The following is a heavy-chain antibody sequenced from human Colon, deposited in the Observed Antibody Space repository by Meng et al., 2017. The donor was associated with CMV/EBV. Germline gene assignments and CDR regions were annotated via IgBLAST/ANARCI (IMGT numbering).Heavy chain of an antibody. CDR1: GFTFSSYW. D-gene: IGHD1-14*01. J-gene: IGHJ4*02. Sequence: GESLKISCAASGFTFSSYWMYWVRQAPGEGLVWVSRINTDETSIVYADSVNGRFTISRDNAKNTLHLQMNSLRVEDTAVYYCAKPGAEFDHYFDYWGQGTLVTVSS. CDR3: AKPGAEFDHYFDY. CDR2: INTDETSI. V-gene: IGHV3-74*01.